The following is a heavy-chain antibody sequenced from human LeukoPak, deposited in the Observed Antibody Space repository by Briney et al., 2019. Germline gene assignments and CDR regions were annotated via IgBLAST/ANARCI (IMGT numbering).Heavy chain of an antibody. Sequence: GGSLRLSCAASGFTFSSYWMNWARQAPGKGLEWVSIITNGGATTYYADSVRGRFTISRDNSKNTLYLQMNSLRAEDTAVYYCVKLSSGSGSKFGFDSWGQGTLVTVSS. CDR1: GFTFSSYW. CDR3: VKLSSGSGSKFGFDS. V-gene: IGHV3-23*01. D-gene: IGHD6-19*01. J-gene: IGHJ4*02. CDR2: ITNGGATT.